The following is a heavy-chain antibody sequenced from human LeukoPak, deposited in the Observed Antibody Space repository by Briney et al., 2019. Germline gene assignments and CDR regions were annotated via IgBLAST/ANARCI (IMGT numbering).Heavy chain of an antibody. V-gene: IGHV1-2*02. CDR2: INPNSGGT. D-gene: IGHD6-6*01. CDR3: ARAAIAARWTDY. CDR1: GYTFTGYY. Sequence: GASVKVSCKASGYTFTGYYMHWVRQAPGQGLEWMGWINPNSGGTNYARKFQGRVTMTRDTSISTAYMELSRLRSDDTAVYYCARAAIAARWTDYWGQGTLVTVSS. J-gene: IGHJ4*02.